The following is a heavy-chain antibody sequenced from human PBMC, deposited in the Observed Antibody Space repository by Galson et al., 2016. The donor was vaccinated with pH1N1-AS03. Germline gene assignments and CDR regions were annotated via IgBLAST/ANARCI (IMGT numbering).Heavy chain of an antibody. Sequence: SLRLSCAASGFIFNNHWMHWVRQPPGEGLVWVSRIDNDGRNTDYADSVKGRFIISRGNAKNTLYLEMNSLRVEDTSVYYCARDGMRGDACDIWGQGTMVTVSP. D-gene: IGHD1-1*01. CDR3: ARDGMRGDACDI. V-gene: IGHV3-74*01. CDR2: IDNDGRNT. CDR1: GFIFNNHW. J-gene: IGHJ3*02.